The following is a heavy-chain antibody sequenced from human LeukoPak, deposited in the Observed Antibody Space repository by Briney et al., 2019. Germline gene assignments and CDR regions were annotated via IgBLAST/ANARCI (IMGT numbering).Heavy chain of an antibody. V-gene: IGHV3-33*01. CDR3: ARELPPVVNFYFDS. D-gene: IGHD3-22*01. CDR1: GFTFSSYG. J-gene: IGHJ4*02. Sequence: GGSLRLSCAASGFTFSSYGIHWVRQAPGKGLEWVALISYDGTNKYYADSVKGRFTISRDNSKNTLYLQMNSLRAEDTAVYCCARELPPVVNFYFDSWGQGTLVTVSS. CDR2: ISYDGTNK.